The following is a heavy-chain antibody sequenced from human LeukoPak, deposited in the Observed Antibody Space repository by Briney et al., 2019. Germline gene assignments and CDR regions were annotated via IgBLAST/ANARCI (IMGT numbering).Heavy chain of an antibody. J-gene: IGHJ5*02. CDR1: GFTFSSYS. Sequence: GGSLRLSCAASGFTFSSYSMNRVRQAPGKGLECVSYISSSSSTIYYADSVKGRFTISRDNAKNSLYLQMNSLRAEDTAVYYCAREEVGATTVSWGQGTLVTVSS. CDR3: AREEVGATTVS. D-gene: IGHD1-26*01. V-gene: IGHV3-48*01. CDR2: ISSSSSTI.